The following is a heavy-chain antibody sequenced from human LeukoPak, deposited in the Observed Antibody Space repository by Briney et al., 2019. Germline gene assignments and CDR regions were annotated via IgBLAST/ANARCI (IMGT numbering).Heavy chain of an antibody. CDR3: AKDGDGYYPPYYFDY. CDR2: ISYDGSNK. Sequence: PGGSLRLSCAASGFTFSSYGMHWVRQAPGKGLEWVAVISYDGSNKYYADSVKGRFTISRDNSKNTLYLQMNSLRAEDTAVYYCAKDGDGYYPPYYFDYWGQGTLVTVSS. V-gene: IGHV3-30*18. CDR1: GFTFSSYG. J-gene: IGHJ4*02. D-gene: IGHD3-3*01.